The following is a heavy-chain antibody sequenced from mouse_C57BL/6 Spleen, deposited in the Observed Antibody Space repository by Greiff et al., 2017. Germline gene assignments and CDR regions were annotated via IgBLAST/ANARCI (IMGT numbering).Heavy chain of an antibody. Sequence: EVKVEESGGGLVQPGGSMKLSCVASGFTFSNYWMNWVRQSPEKGLEWVAQIRLKSDNYATHYAESVKGGFTISRDDSKSSVYLQMNNLRAEDTGIYYCTAGVVATGYFDYWGQGTTLTVSS. CDR2: IRLKSDNYAT. D-gene: IGHD1-1*01. J-gene: IGHJ2*01. CDR1: GFTFSNYW. CDR3: TAGVVATGYFDY. V-gene: IGHV6-3*01.